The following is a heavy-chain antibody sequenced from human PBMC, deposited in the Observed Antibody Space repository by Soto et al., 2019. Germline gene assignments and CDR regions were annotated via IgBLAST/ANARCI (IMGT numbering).Heavy chain of an antibody. Sequence: PLVESGGGLVQPGGSLRLSCAASGFTVSGHYMSWVRQAPGKGLEWVSVIYSGGTTYYANSVTGRFTISRDNSRNTVYLQMNSLRAEDTAVYYCARDRTISDYRSSGALGLWGQGTLVSVSS. D-gene: IGHD6-6*01. CDR3: ARDRTISDYRSSGALGL. J-gene: IGHJ4*02. V-gene: IGHV3-66*01. CDR1: GFTVSGHY. CDR2: IYSGGTT.